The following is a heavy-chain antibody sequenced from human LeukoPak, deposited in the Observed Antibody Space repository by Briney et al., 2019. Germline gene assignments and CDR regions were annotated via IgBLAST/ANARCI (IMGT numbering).Heavy chain of an antibody. CDR3: ATGGSGSS. Sequence: SGGSLRLSCAASGFMFNNYWMNWVRQAPGKGPEWLATIKEDGTEKYYVDSVKGRFTISRDNAKNSLSLQMSSLRAEDTAVYYCATGGSGSSWGQGTLVTVSS. CDR2: IKEDGTEK. D-gene: IGHD3-10*01. J-gene: IGHJ5*02. CDR1: GFMFNNYW. V-gene: IGHV3-7*04.